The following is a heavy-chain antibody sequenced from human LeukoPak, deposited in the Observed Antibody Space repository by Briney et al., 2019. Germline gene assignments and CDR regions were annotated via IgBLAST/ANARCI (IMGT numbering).Heavy chain of an antibody. CDR2: MNPNSGNR. Sequence: ASVKVSCKTSGYNFLSHDINWVRQAPGQGLEWMGWMNPNSGNRGYAQKFQGRVTMTRNTSISTAYMELSSLRSEDTAVYYCARGGLEDAMSDYWGQGTLVTVSS. CDR1: GYNFLSHD. V-gene: IGHV1-8*01. D-gene: IGHD2-2*01. J-gene: IGHJ4*02. CDR3: ARGGLEDAMSDY.